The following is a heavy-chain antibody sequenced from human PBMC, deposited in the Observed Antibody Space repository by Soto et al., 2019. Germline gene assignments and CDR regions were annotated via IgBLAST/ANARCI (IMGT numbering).Heavy chain of an antibody. CDR2: VYFSGST. V-gene: IGHV4-39*01. CDR1: GDSISSSHYY. CDR3: ARLQRSGSYYDV. J-gene: IGHJ4*02. D-gene: IGHD3-10*01. Sequence: PSETLSLTCTVSGDSISSSHYYWGWIRQPPGKGLECIGSVYFSGSTYYNPSLESRATTSVDTSKNQFSLKLTSVTAADTAVYYCARLQRSGSYYDVWGQGSLVTVSS.